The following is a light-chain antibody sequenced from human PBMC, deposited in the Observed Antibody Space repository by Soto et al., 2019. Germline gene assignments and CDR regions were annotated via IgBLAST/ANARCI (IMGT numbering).Light chain of an antibody. J-gene: IGLJ3*02. Sequence: QSVLTQSPSASASLGAPVKLTCTLSSGHSKYAIAWHQQQPDKGPRFLMKLNSDGSHTRGDGIPDLFSGHASGPDLFLTLSSLQSEDEADYYCQTWCAAIRVFCGGTTVTVL. CDR3: QTWCAAIRV. CDR2: LNSDGSH. CDR1: SGHSKYA. V-gene: IGLV4-69*01.